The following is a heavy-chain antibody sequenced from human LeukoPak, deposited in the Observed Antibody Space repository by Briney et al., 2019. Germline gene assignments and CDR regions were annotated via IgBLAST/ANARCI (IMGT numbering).Heavy chain of an antibody. CDR3: ARAGSACTPDSCFKNWFDP. J-gene: IGHJ5*02. Sequence: ASVKVSCKASGYTFTDYDVNWVRQAPGQGLEWMGWMNPKSENTGSAQRLQGRLTMATDSSINTAYMELSGLRSDDTAVYFCARAGSACTPDSCFKNWFDPWGQGTLVTVSS. V-gene: IGHV1-8*01. D-gene: IGHD2-2*01. CDR1: GYTFTDYD. CDR2: MNPKSENT.